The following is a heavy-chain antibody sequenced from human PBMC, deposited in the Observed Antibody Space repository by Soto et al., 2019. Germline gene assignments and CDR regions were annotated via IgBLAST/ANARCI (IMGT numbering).Heavy chain of an antibody. Sequence: SETLSLTCTVSGGSISSYYWSWIRQPPGKGLECIGYIYYSGSTNYNPSLKSRVTISVDTSKNQFSLKLSSVTAADTAVYYCARVGPLGRNSRPYYFDYWGQGTLVTVSS. CDR3: ARVGPLGRNSRPYYFDY. CDR1: GGSISSYY. J-gene: IGHJ4*02. V-gene: IGHV4-59*01. CDR2: IYYSGST. D-gene: IGHD6-6*01.